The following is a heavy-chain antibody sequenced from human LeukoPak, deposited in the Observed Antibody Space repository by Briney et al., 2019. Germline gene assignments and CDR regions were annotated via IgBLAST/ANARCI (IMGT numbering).Heavy chain of an antibody. V-gene: IGHV4-30-4*08. D-gene: IGHD3-10*01. CDR1: GGSISSGDYY. CDR3: ARVGITMVRGVHFDY. J-gene: IGHJ4*02. CDR2: IYYSGST. Sequence: PSETLSLTCTVSGGSISSGDYYWSWIRQPPGRGLEWIGYIYYSGSTYYNPSLKSRVTISVDTSKNQFSLTLSSVTAADTAAYYCARVGITMVRGVHFDYWGQGTLVTVSS.